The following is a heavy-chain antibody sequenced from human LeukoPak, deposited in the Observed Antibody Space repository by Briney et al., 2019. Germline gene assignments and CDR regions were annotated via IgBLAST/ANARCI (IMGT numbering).Heavy chain of an antibody. CDR3: ARTPALEWLTQFDP. Sequence: SETLSLTCTVPGGSISSYYWSWIRQPPGKGLEWIGYIYYSGSTNYNPSLKSRVTISVDTSKNQFSLKMSSVTAADTAVYYCARTPALEWLTQFDPWGQGTLVTVSS. V-gene: IGHV4-59*01. J-gene: IGHJ5*02. CDR2: IYYSGST. CDR1: GGSISSYY. D-gene: IGHD3-3*01.